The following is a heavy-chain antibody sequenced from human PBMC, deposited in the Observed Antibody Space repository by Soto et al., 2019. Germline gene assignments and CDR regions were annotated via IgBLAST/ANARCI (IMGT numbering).Heavy chain of an antibody. Sequence: GASLKISCKGSGYSFTSYWIGWVRQMPGKGLEWMGIIYPGDSDTRYSPSFQGQVTISADKSISTAYLQWSSLKASDTAMYYCARHPTAAPSRNYYYYGMDVWGQGTTVT. CDR2: IYPGDSDT. CDR1: GYSFTSYW. V-gene: IGHV5-51*01. CDR3: ARHPTAAPSRNYYYYGMDV. D-gene: IGHD6-13*01. J-gene: IGHJ6*02.